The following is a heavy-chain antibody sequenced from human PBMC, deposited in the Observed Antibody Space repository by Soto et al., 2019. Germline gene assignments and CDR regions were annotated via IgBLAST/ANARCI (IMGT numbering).Heavy chain of an antibody. CDR2: ISGGGDGT. CDR3: AKKGLGSLTTYCNSGDCHYAFDI. J-gene: IGHJ3*02. Sequence: EVQLLESGGGLVQPGGSLRLSCAASGFTFSNYAMTWVRQAPGKGLEWVSTISGGGDGTFYADSVKGRFTISRDNSRNTVYLQMNSLTAEDTAVYYCAKKGLGSLTTYCNSGDCHYAFDIWGQGTMVTVSS. V-gene: IGHV3-23*01. D-gene: IGHD2-21*02. CDR1: GFTFSNYA.